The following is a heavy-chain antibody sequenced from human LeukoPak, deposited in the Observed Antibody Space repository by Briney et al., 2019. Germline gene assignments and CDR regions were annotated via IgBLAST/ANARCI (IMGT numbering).Heavy chain of an antibody. J-gene: IGHJ5*02. Sequence: GASVKVSWKASGYTFTSYGISWVRQAPGQGLEWMGWISAYNGNTNYAQKLQGRVTMTTDTSTSTAYMELRSLRSDDTAVYYCARAPIAVAGTGWFDPWGQGTLVTVSS. V-gene: IGHV1-18*04. D-gene: IGHD6-19*01. CDR2: ISAYNGNT. CDR1: GYTFTSYG. CDR3: ARAPIAVAGTGWFDP.